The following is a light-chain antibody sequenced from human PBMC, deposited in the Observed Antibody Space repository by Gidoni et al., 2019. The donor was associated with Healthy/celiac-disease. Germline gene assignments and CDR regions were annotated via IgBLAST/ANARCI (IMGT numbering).Light chain of an antibody. CDR1: QSISSW. Sequence: DIQMTQSPSTLSASVGDRVTITCRASQSISSWLAWYQQKPGKAPKLLIYKASSLESGVPSRFSGSGSGTEFILTISSLQPDDFATYYCQQYNSYPGTFGQGTKLEIK. CDR3: QQYNSYPGT. V-gene: IGKV1-5*03. J-gene: IGKJ2*02. CDR2: KAS.